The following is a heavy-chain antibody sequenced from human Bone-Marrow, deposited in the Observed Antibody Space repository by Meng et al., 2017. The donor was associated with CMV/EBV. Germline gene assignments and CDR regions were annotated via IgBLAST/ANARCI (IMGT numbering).Heavy chain of an antibody. Sequence: TCTFSRCSLNTRGVGVGWIRQPPGKALEWLALIYWDDDKRYSPSLRSRLTITKDTSKNQVVLKMTNMAPVDTATYYCAHTPSAGDFDYWGQGTLVTVSS. CDR2: IYWDDDK. J-gene: IGHJ4*02. CDR3: AHTPSAGDFDY. V-gene: IGHV2-5*02. D-gene: IGHD1-14*01. CDR1: RCSLNTRGVG.